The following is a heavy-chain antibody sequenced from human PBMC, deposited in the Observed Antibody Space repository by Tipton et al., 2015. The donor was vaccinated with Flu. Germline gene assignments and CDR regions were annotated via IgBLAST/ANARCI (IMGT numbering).Heavy chain of an antibody. V-gene: IGHV4-38-2*02. CDR1: DYSISSGYY. Sequence: TLSLTCTVSDYSISSGYYWGWIRQPPGKGLEWIGSIYHSGSTYYNPSLKSRVTISVDTSKNQFSLKLSSVTAADTAVYYCARGPEQWLVNPHYFDYWGQGTLLTVSS. CDR2: IYHSGST. D-gene: IGHD6-19*01. CDR3: ARGPEQWLVNPHYFDY. J-gene: IGHJ4*02.